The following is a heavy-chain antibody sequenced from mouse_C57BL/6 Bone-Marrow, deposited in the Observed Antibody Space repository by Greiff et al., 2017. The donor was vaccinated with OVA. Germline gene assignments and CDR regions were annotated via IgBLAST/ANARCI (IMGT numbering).Heavy chain of an antibody. D-gene: IGHD1-1*01. V-gene: IGHV1-64*01. CDR2: IHPNSGST. CDR3: ADGSSLYWYFDV. Sequence: QVQLKQPGAELVKPGASVKLSCKASGYTFTSYWMHWVKQRPGQGLEWIGMIHPNSGSTNYNEKFKSKATLTVDKSSSTAYMQLSSLTSEDAAVYYCADGSSLYWYFDVWGTGTTVTVSS. CDR1: GYTFTSYW. J-gene: IGHJ1*03.